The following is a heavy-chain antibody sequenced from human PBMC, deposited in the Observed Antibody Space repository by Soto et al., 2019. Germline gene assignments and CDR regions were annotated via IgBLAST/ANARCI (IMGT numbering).Heavy chain of an antibody. Sequence: QVQLGQSGAEVKKPGASVKVSCKASGYTFTSYYMHWVRQAPGQGLEWMGIINPSGGSTSYAQKFQGRVTMTRDTSTSTVYMELSSLRSEDTAVYYCARDPYSSGWYRITMIVADYWGQGTLVTVSS. V-gene: IGHV1-46*01. D-gene: IGHD3-22*01. J-gene: IGHJ4*02. CDR3: ARDPYSSGWYRITMIVADY. CDR1: GYTFTSYY. CDR2: INPSGGST.